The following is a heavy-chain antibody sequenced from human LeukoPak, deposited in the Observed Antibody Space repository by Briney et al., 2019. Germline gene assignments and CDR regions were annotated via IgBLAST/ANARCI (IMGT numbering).Heavy chain of an antibody. CDR1: GGTFSSYA. Sequence: ASVKVSCKASGGTFSSYAISWVRQAPGQGLEWMGGIIPIFGTANYAQKFQGRVTITADKSTSTAYMELLSLTSDDTAVYFCAREAYSGNFGYYYYYYYMDVWGKGTTVTISS. J-gene: IGHJ6*03. CDR3: AREAYSGNFGYYYYYYYMDV. D-gene: IGHD1-26*01. V-gene: IGHV1-69*06. CDR2: IIPIFGTA.